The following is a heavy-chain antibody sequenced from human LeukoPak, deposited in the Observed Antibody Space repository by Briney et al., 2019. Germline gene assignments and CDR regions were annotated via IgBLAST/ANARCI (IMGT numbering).Heavy chain of an antibody. V-gene: IGHV4-61*02. CDR3: ARAKAGIPDY. Sequence: SETLSLTCTVSGGSISSGSYYWSWIRQPAGKGLEWIGRIYTSGSTNYNPSLKSRVTISVDTSKNQFSLKLSSVTAADTAVYYCARAKAGIPDYWGQGTLVTVSS. J-gene: IGHJ4*02. CDR1: GGSISSGSYY. CDR2: IYTSGST. D-gene: IGHD6-13*01.